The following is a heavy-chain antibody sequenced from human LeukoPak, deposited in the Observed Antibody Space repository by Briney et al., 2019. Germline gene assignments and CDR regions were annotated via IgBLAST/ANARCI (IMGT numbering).Heavy chain of an antibody. J-gene: IGHJ5*02. D-gene: IGHD2-15*01. Sequence: SGTLSLTCAVSGGSISSSNWWSRVRQPPGKGLEWIGEIYHSGSTNYNPSLKSRVTISVDKSKNQLSLKLSSVTAADTAVYYCARVGYCSGGSCYAAFGWFDPWGQGTLVTVSS. CDR2: IYHSGST. V-gene: IGHV4-4*02. CDR3: ARVGYCSGGSCYAAFGWFDP. CDR1: GGSISSSNW.